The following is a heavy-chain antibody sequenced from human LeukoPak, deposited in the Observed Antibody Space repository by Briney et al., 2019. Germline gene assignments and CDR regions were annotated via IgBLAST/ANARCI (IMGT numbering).Heavy chain of an antibody. CDR1: GFTFDDYD. J-gene: IGHJ4*02. CDR2: INWSGGSR. Sequence: GGSLRLSCAASGFTFDDYDMSWVRQAPGKGLEWISHINWSGGSRSYVDSVEGRFTISRDNAKNSLYLQMNSLRLEDTAVYYCVRDRSGVLSHAIPFEFWGQGSLVTVSS. D-gene: IGHD3-3*01. V-gene: IGHV3-20*04. CDR3: VRDRSGVLSHAIPFEF.